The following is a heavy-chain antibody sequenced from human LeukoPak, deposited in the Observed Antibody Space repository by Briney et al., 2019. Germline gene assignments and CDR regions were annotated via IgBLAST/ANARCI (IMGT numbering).Heavy chain of an antibody. D-gene: IGHD1-26*01. CDR1: GYSLSSYY. Sequence: GESLKISCKGSGYSLSSYYIDWVRQMPGKGLEWMGVMYPGGSDIRYSPSFQGQVTISADKSIDTAYLQWSSLKTSDSAMYYCASRTGSYYPFDSWGQGTLVTVSS. CDR3: ASRTGSYYPFDS. CDR2: MYPGGSDI. J-gene: IGHJ4*02. V-gene: IGHV5-51*01.